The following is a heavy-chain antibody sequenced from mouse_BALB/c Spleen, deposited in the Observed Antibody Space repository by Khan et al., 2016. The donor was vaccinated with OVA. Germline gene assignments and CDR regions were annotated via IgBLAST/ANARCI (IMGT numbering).Heavy chain of an antibody. J-gene: IGHJ4*01. Sequence: QVQLQQSGPGLVAPSQSLSITCTVSGFSLSRYNVHWVRQPPGKGLEWLGMIWGGGGTDYTSALKSRLSISKDDSKRQVFLKMNSLQTDDTAMYYCTRAYYRYDGYDAMDYWGQGTSVTVSS. CDR2: IWGGGGT. D-gene: IGHD2-14*01. V-gene: IGHV2-6-4*01. CDR1: GFSLSRYN. CDR3: TRAYYRYDGYDAMDY.